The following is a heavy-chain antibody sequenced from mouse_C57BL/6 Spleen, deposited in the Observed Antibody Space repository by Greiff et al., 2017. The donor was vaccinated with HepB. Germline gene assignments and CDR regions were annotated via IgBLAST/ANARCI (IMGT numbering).Heavy chain of an antibody. CDR2: IDPSDSYT. V-gene: IGHV1-50*01. Sequence: QSCKASGYTFTSYWMQWVKQRPGQGLEWIGEIDPSDSYTNYNQKFKGKATLTVDTSSSTAYMQLSSLTSEDSAVYYCARRDYYSNPYWYFDVWGTGTTVTVSS. CDR3: ARRDYYSNPYWYFDV. CDR1: GYTFTSYW. D-gene: IGHD2-5*01. J-gene: IGHJ1*03.